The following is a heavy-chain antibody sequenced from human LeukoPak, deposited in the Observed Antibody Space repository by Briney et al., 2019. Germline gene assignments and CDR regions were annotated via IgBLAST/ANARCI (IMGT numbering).Heavy chain of an antibody. CDR3: ARVLRFLEWLPDY. CDR2: IYYSGST. V-gene: IGHV4-59*08. J-gene: IGHJ4*02. CDR1: GGSISSYY. Sequence: SETLSLTCTVSGGSISSYYWSWIRQPPGKGLEWIGYIYYSGSTNYNPSLKSRVTISVDTSKNQFSLKLSSVTAADTAVYYCARVLRFLEWLPDYWGQGTLVTVSS. D-gene: IGHD3-3*01.